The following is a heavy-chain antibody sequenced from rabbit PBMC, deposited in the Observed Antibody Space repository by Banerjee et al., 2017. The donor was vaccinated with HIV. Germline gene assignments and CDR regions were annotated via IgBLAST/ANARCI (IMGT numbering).Heavy chain of an antibody. CDR1: GFSFSSSYY. D-gene: IGHD4-1*01. CDR2: INTSSGNT. J-gene: IGHJ4*01. CDR3: ARDESDSRDGWNL. Sequence: QEQLEESGGGLVKPEGSLTLTCKASGFSFSSSYYMCWVRQAPGKGLEWIACINTSSGNTVYASWAKGRFAISKTSSTTVTLQMTSLTAADTATYFCARDESDSRDGWNLWGQGTLVTVS. V-gene: IGHV1S45*01.